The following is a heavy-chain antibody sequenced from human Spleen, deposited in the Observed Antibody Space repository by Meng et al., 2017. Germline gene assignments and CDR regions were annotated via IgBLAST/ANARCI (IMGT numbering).Heavy chain of an antibody. CDR1: GFTFSSYW. CDR2: ISGSGSTI. Sequence: GESLKISCAASGFTFSSYWMSWVRQAPGKGLEWVSYISGSGSTIYYADSVKGRFTISRDNAKNSLFLQMNSLRAEDTAVYYCAKNPSSSWWQYLFDFWGQGTLVTVSS. D-gene: IGHD6-13*01. V-gene: IGHV3-48*04. CDR3: AKNPSSSWWQYLFDF. J-gene: IGHJ4*02.